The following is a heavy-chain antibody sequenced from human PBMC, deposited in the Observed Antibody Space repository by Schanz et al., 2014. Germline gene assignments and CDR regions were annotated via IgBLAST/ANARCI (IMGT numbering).Heavy chain of an antibody. CDR2: IKRDGSEK. CDR3: LAPDYGMDV. V-gene: IGHV3-7*02. J-gene: IGHJ6*02. Sequence: EVQLLESGGGLVEPGGSLRLSCAASGFSFSSYAMGWVRQARGKGLEWVANIKRDGSEKNYLDSVKGRFTISRDNAKISLFLQMNSLRAEDTAVYYCLAPDYGMDVWGQGTTVTVSS. CDR1: GFSFSSYA.